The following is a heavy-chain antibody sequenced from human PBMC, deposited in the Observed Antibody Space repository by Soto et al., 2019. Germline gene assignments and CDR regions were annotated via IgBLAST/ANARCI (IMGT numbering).Heavy chain of an antibody. D-gene: IGHD3-10*01. Sequence: QVQLVESGGGLVKPGGSLRLSCAASGFTFSDYYMSWIRQAPGKGLEWVSYISSSGNTIHYADSVKGRFTISRDNAKNSLYLQMNSLRAEDTAVYYCARDMFYYGSGTYYRFIDYWGQGTLVTVS. V-gene: IGHV3-11*01. CDR2: ISSSGNTI. CDR3: ARDMFYYGSGTYYRFIDY. J-gene: IGHJ4*02. CDR1: GFTFSDYY.